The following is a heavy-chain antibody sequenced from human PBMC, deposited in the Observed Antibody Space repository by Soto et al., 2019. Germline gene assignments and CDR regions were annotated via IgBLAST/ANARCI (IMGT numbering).Heavy chain of an antibody. Sequence: XSVKVCCKASGPSLNKYDINWVRQAPGQGLEWMGWVNPNSGETGFAQKFQGRITMTRNTSINTVYMELRSLRSDDTAVYFCSDTGGTWGQGTLVTVSS. CDR3: SDTGGT. CDR2: VNPNSGET. CDR1: GPSLNKYD. V-gene: IGHV1-8*01. J-gene: IGHJ1*01. D-gene: IGHD2-8*02.